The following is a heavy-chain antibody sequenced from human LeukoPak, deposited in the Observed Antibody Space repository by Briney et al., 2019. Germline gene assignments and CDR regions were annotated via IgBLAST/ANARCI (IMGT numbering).Heavy chain of an antibody. Sequence: KPSETLSLTCSVSGGSISSHYWSWIRQPPGKGLEWIGYIYYSGSTYYNPSLRSRVTVSVDTSKNLFSLKLSSVTAADTAVYYCGRVQRPLDGADYWGQGTLVTVSS. CDR1: GGSISSHY. CDR2: IYYSGST. CDR3: GRVQRPLDGADY. V-gene: IGHV4-59*11. J-gene: IGHJ4*02. D-gene: IGHD1-1*01.